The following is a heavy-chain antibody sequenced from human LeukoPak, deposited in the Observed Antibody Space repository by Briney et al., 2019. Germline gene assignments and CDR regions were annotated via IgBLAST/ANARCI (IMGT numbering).Heavy chain of an antibody. CDR2: INAGNGNT. CDR1: GYTFTSYA. D-gene: IGHD2-2*01. V-gene: IGHV1-3*01. Sequence: ASVKVSCKASGYTFTSYAVHWVRQAPGQRLEWMGWINAGNGNTKYSQKFQGRVTITRDTSASTAYMELSSLRSEDTAVYYCARSYCSSTSCYLYFQHWGQGTLVTVSS. J-gene: IGHJ1*01. CDR3: ARSYCSSTSCYLYFQH.